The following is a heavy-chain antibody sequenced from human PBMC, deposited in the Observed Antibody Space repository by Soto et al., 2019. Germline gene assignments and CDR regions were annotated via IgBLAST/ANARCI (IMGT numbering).Heavy chain of an antibody. CDR3: GSPQRRGRTWAYY. J-gene: IGHJ4*02. Sequence: EVRLVESGGGLVQPGGSLRLSCAASGFTFSDHYMDWVRQAPGKGLEWVARSRNRQTGYTIEYAASVEGRFTTSRVESASSLILQMNDLKTEDTAVYYCGSPQRRGRTWAYYWGQGTRVTVSS. CDR1: GFTFSDHY. V-gene: IGHV3-72*01. CDR2: SRNRQTGYTI. D-gene: IGHD3-10*01.